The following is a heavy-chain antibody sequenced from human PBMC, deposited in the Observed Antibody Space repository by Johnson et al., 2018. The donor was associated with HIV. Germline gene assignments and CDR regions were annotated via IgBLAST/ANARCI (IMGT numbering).Heavy chain of an antibody. Sequence: VQLVESGGGLVQPGGSLRLSCAASGFTFTGYWMSWVRQAPGKGLEWVAKIKQDGSNKYYADSGKGRFTISRDNSKATLYLQMNSLRAWDTAVYFCARGKDMAGTGAFDIWGQGTMVTVSS. V-gene: IGHV3-7*01. CDR3: ARGKDMAGTGAFDI. D-gene: IGHD6-19*01. CDR1: GFTFTGYW. CDR2: IKQDGSNK. J-gene: IGHJ3*02.